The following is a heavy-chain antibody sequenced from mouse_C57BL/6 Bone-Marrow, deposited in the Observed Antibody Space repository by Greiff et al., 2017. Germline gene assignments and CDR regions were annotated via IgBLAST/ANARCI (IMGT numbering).Heavy chain of an antibody. CDR1: GYTFTDYY. V-gene: IGHV1-76*01. J-gene: IGHJ3*01. Sequence: VQLQQSGAELVRPGASVKLSCKASGYTFTDYYINWVKQRPGQGLEWIARIYPGSGNTYYNEKFKGKATLTAEKSSSTAYMQLSSLTSEDSAVYFCARDSHFAYWGQGTLVTVSA. CDR2: IYPGSGNT. CDR3: ARDSHFAY.